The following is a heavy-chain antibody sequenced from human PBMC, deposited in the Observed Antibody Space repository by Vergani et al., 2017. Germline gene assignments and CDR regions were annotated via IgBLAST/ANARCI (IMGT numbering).Heavy chain of an antibody. D-gene: IGHD6-13*01. J-gene: IGHJ6*03. CDR3: ARQGHLAGADIYYYYYYMDV. CDR2: IYYSGST. V-gene: IGHV4-39*01. CDR1: GGSISSSSYY. Sequence: QVQLQESGPGLVKPPGTLSLTCTVSGGSISSSSYYWGWIRQPPGKGLEWIGSIYYSGSTYYNPSLKSRVTISVDTSKNQFSLKLSSVTAADTAVYYCARQGHLAGADIYYYYYYMDVWGK.